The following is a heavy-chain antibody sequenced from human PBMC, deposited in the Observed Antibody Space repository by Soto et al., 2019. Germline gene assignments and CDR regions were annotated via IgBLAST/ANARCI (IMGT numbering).Heavy chain of an antibody. V-gene: IGHV4-4*02. CDR3: ATLPPRIEVVKTEIPA. CDR1: GTSMSSTFW. Sequence: QVQLRESGPGMVRPSGTLSLTCVVSGTSMSSTFWWTWVRQSPKKGLEWIGEIYHSGITKYNPSLNSRVTISVDKSNNQFSLEMRAVTAADTAVYYCATLPPRIEVVKTEIPAWGQGTLVTVSS. J-gene: IGHJ5*02. CDR2: IYHSGIT. D-gene: IGHD2-15*01.